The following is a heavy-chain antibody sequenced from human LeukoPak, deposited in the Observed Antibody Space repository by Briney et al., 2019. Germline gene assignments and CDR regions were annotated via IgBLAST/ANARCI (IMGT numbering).Heavy chain of an antibody. V-gene: IGHV3-74*01. Sequence: GGSLRLSCAASGFTFSSYWMHWVRQAPGKGLVWVSRISSDGSSTSYADPVKGRFTISRDNAKNTLYLQMNSLRAEDTAVYYCARDRREGITMIDGFDPWGQGTLVTVSS. D-gene: IGHD3-22*01. J-gene: IGHJ5*02. CDR1: GFTFSSYW. CDR3: ARDRREGITMIDGFDP. CDR2: ISSDGSST.